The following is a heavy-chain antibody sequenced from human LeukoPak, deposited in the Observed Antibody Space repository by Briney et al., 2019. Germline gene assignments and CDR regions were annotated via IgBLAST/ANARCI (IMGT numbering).Heavy chain of an antibody. V-gene: IGHV3-33*01. Sequence: GRSLRLSCAASGFTFSSFGMHWVRQAPGKGLEWVSVIWYDGSNKYYADSVKGRFTISRDNSKNTLYLQMNSLRAEDTAVYYCARVRGDDKYSSGWYLDYWGQGTLVTVSS. CDR3: ARVRGDDKYSSGWYLDY. CDR2: IWYDGSNK. D-gene: IGHD6-19*01. J-gene: IGHJ4*02. CDR1: GFTFSSFG.